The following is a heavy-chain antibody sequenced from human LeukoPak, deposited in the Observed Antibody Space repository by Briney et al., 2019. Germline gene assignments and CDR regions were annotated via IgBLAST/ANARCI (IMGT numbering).Heavy chain of an antibody. V-gene: IGHV5-10-1*01. CDR1: GYSFSSYW. Sequence: GESLRISCTGSGYSFSSYWISWVRQMPGKRLEWMGRIDTSDYSTDYSPSFEGHITVSIDKSISTAYLEWSSLKASDTAMIYCARHFGGYDSGTDSWGQGTLVTVSS. CDR3: ARHFGGYDSGTDS. J-gene: IGHJ4*02. D-gene: IGHD5-12*01. CDR2: IDTSDYST.